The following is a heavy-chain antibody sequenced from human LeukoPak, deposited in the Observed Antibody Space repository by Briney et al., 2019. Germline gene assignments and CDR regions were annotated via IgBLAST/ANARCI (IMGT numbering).Heavy chain of an antibody. J-gene: IGHJ5*02. CDR2: IYYSGST. Sequence: PSETLSLTCTVSGGSISSSSYYWGWIRQPPGKGLEWIGSIYYSGSTYYNPSLKSRVTISVDTSKNQFSLKLSSVTAADTAVYYCARRGLMITFGGAFDPWGQGTLVTVSS. D-gene: IGHD3-16*01. CDR3: ARRGLMITFGGAFDP. V-gene: IGHV4-39*01. CDR1: GGSISSSSYY.